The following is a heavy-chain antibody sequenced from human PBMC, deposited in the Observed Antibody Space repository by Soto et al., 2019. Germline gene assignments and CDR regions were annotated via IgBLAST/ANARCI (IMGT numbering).Heavy chain of an antibody. D-gene: IGHD1-1*01. V-gene: IGHV3-30-3*01. CDR2: ISNDGSIK. CDR1: GFTFRTFA. CDR3: ARDKKPFNWSPSILKSYYYGMDV. J-gene: IGHJ6*02. Sequence: GGSLRLSCAASGFTFRTFAMHWVRQAPGKGLEWVAVISNDGSIKYFRDSVKGRFTTSRDNSNNTLSLQMYSLRAEDTAVYYCARDKKPFNWSPSILKSYYYGMDVWGQGTTVTVSS.